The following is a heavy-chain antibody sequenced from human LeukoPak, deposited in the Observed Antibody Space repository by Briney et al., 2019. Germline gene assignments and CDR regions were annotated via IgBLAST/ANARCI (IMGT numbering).Heavy chain of an antibody. V-gene: IGHV1-2*02. J-gene: IGHJ4*02. Sequence: GASVKVSRKASGYTFTAYYMHWVRQAPGQGLEWMGWINPNSGGTNYAQKFQGRVTMTRDTSISTAYMELSRLRSDDTAVYYCARNFNVVAAYYFDFWGQGTLVTVSS. CDR1: GYTFTAYY. CDR3: ARNFNVVAAYYFDF. D-gene: IGHD2-15*01. CDR2: INPNSGGT.